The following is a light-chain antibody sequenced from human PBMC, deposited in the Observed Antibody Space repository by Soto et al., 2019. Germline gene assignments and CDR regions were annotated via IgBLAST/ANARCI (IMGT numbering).Light chain of an antibody. V-gene: IGLV4-69*01. CDR2: LNSDGTY. J-gene: IGLJ2*01. CDR1: SGHSSYA. CDR3: QTWGTGIQV. Sequence: QLVLTQSPSASASLGASVKLTCTLSSGHSSYAIAWHQQQPEKGPRYLMKLNSDGTYINGDGIPDRFSGSSSGTERYLTISSLQSEDEADYYCQTWGTGIQVFGGGTKLTVL.